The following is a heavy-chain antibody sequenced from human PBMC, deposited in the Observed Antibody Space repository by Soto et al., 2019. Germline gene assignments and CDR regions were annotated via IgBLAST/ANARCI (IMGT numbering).Heavy chain of an antibody. J-gene: IGHJ6*02. Sequence: SVKVSCKASGGTFSSYAISWVRQAPGQGLEWMGGIIPIFGTANYAQKFQGRVTITADESTSTAYMELSSLRSEDTAVYYCARARGITGTPLYYYYGMDVWGQGTTVTVSS. CDR1: GGTFSSYA. V-gene: IGHV1-69*13. D-gene: IGHD1-20*01. CDR2: IIPIFGTA. CDR3: ARARGITGTPLYYYYGMDV.